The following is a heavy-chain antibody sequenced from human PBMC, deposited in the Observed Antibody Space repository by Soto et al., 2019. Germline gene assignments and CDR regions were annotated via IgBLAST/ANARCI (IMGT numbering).Heavy chain of an antibody. CDR3: ARDPPGGTAMVTGDAFDI. Sequence: PVGSLLLSCAASGFTFSSYGMHWVRQAPGKGLEWVAVIWYDGSNKYYADSVKGRFTISRDNSKNTLYLQMNSLRAEDTAVYYCARDPPGGTAMVTGDAFDIWGQGTMVTVSS. CDR1: GFTFSSYG. CDR2: IWYDGSNK. J-gene: IGHJ3*02. D-gene: IGHD5-18*01. V-gene: IGHV3-33*01.